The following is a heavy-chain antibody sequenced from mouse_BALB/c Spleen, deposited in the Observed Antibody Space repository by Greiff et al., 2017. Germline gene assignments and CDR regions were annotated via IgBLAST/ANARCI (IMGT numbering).Heavy chain of an antibody. D-gene: IGHD2-14*01. CDR3: TRDAEGRYDVGVPYYAMDY. Sequence: EVKLMESGGGLVKPGGSLKLSCAASGFTFSSYTMSWVRQTPEKRLEWVATISSGGSYTYYPDSVKGRFTISRDNAKNTLYLQMSSLKSEDTAMYYCTRDAEGRYDVGVPYYAMDYWGQGTSVTVSS. J-gene: IGHJ4*01. CDR1: GFTFSSYT. CDR2: ISSGGSYT. V-gene: IGHV5-6-4*01.